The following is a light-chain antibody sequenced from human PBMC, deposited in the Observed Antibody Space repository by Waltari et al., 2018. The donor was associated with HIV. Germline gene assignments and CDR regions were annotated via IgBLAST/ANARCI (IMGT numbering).Light chain of an antibody. CDR3: ATWDGSLGAFFV. J-gene: IGLJ1*01. CDR1: TSNVGTNF. CDR2: RDN. V-gene: IGLV1-47*01. Sequence: QSVLTQPPSASGTPGQRVTISCSGTTSNVGTNFVSWYQHFPGAAPKLLMYRDNRRPSGVPDRFSGSKSGASASLAISGLRSEDEGDYYCATWDGSLGAFFVFGVGTKVTVL.